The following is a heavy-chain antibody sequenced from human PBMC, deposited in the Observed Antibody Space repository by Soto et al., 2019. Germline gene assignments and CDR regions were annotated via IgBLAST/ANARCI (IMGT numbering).Heavy chain of an antibody. D-gene: IGHD3-22*01. CDR1: GGSISGYY. CDR3: ARGINYYDSSGDSWFDP. Sequence: SETLSLTCTVSGGSISGYYWSWIRQPPGKGQEWIGYMYNTGNTYYNISLKSRVTISVDRSKNQFSLKLSSVTAADTAVYYCARGINYYDSSGDSWFDPWGQGTLVTVSS. V-gene: IGHV4-59*12. J-gene: IGHJ5*02. CDR2: MYNTGNT.